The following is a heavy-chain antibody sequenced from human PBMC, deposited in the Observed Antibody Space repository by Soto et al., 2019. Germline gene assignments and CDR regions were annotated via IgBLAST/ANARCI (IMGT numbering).Heavy chain of an antibody. J-gene: IGHJ4*02. D-gene: IGHD4-17*01. CDR2: IRSKANNYAT. V-gene: IGHV3-73*01. CDR1: GFSFSGSA. CDR3: TRGYGDYVRDY. Sequence: EVQLVESGGGLVQPGESLKLSCAVSGFSFSGSAMHWVRQASGKGLEWVGRIRSKANNYATAYAASVKGRFTISRDDSKNTAYLQMNSLKSEDTAVYYCTRGYGDYVRDYWGQGTQVTVSS.